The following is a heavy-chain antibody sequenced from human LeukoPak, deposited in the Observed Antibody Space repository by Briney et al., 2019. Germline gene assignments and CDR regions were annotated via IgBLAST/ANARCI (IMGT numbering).Heavy chain of an antibody. CDR1: GFTVSSNY. V-gene: IGHV3-53*05. CDR3: AKDLDYSNPSWFDP. D-gene: IGHD4-11*01. Sequence: GGSLRLFCAASGFTVSSNYMSWVRQAPGKGLEWVSVIYSGGSTYYADSVKGRFTISRDNSKNTQYLQMNSLRAEDTAVYYCAKDLDYSNPSWFDPWGQGTLVTVSS. CDR2: IYSGGST. J-gene: IGHJ5*02.